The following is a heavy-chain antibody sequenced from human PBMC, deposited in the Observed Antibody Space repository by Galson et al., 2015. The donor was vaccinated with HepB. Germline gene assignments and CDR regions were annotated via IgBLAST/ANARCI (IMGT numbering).Heavy chain of an antibody. J-gene: IGHJ4*02. V-gene: IGHV1-3*01. D-gene: IGHD1-26*01. CDR3: ARGWELLMSY. CDR2: INAGNGNT. Sequence: SVKVSCKASGYTFTSYAMHWVRQAPGQRLEWMGWINAGNGNTKYSQKFRGRVTITRDTSASTAYMEPSSLRSEDTAVYCCARGWELLMSYWGQGTLVTVSS. CDR1: GYTFTSYA.